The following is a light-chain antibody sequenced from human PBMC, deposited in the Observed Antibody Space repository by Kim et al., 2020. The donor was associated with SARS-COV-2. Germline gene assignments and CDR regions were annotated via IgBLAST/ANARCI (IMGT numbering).Light chain of an antibody. CDR3: QQYNLYPLT. V-gene: IGKV1-5*01. J-gene: IGKJ4*01. CDR2: DAS. CDR1: QSSTRW. Sequence: ASAGDRVTITYRASQSSTRWLAWYQQKPGKAPKLLIADASTLQGGVPSRFSGSGSGTEFTLTITSLQPDDFATYYCQQYNLYPLTFGGGTKVDIK.